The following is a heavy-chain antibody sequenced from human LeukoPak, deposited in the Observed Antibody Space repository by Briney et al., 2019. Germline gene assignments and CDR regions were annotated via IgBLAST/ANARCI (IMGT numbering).Heavy chain of an antibody. D-gene: IGHD6-13*01. CDR1: SGFISRSSSY. CDR2: IYYSGST. J-gene: IGHJ3*02. V-gene: IGHV4-39*07. Sequence: SETLSLTCTVSSGFISRSSSYWGWVRQPPGKGLEWIGSIYYSGSTYYNPSLKSRVTISVDTSKNQFSLKLSSVTAADTAMYYCASVYSSSWPDAFDIWGQGTMVTVSS. CDR3: ASVYSSSWPDAFDI.